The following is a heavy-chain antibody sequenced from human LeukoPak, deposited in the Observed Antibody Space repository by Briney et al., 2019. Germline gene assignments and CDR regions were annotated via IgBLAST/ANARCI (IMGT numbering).Heavy chain of an antibody. J-gene: IGHJ4*01. CDR3: ARDGTAAGLYFDL. CDR2: IRQDGGEK. CDR1: GFTFSSYW. D-gene: IGHD6-13*01. Sequence: GGSLRLSCAVSGFTFSSYWMNWVRQAPGKGLEWVASIRQDGGEKSYVDSVKGRFTISRDNTKNSLYLQINSLRAEDTAVYYCARDGTAAGLYFDLWGQGTLVTVSS. V-gene: IGHV3-7*01.